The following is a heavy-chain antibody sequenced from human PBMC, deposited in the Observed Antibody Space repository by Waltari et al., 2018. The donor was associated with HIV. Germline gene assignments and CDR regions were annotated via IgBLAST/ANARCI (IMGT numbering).Heavy chain of an antibody. V-gene: IGHV1-18*01. D-gene: IGHD3-10*02. CDR1: GFTFTNSA. J-gene: IGHJ6*02. CDR2: IIAYDGNR. CDR3: VRGGGTGLYDMYYVQGMDV. Sequence: VQLVQSGPEMRKLGASVRISCRASGFTFTNSAFSLVRPAPGQGIEGLGWIIAYDGNRHFALDFKGRATLTTDTSTTTAFLDLRNLRSDDTAIYYCVRGGGTGLYDMYYVQGMDVWGQGTTVTVSS.